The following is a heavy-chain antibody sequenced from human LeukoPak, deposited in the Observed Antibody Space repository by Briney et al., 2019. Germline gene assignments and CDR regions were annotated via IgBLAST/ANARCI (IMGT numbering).Heavy chain of an antibody. Sequence: GGSLRLSCAASGFTFSDHYMSWIRQAPGKGLEWVSYISSSSSTIYYADSVKGRFTISRDNAKNSLYLQMNSLRAEDTAINYCARTLLGDTKGGDYWGQGTLVTVSS. D-gene: IGHD1-26*01. CDR3: ARTLLGDTKGGDY. V-gene: IGHV3-11*01. J-gene: IGHJ4*02. CDR1: GFTFSDHY. CDR2: ISSSSSTI.